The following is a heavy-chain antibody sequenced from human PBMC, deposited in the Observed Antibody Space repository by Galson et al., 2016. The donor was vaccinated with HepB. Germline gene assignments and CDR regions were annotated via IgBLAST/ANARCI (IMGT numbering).Heavy chain of an antibody. CDR1: GFTFSSYW. D-gene: IGHD3-16*01. J-gene: IGHJ4*02. CDR3: ARDGGRGTPLDY. CDR2: IDYDGSSG. V-gene: IGHV3-74*01. Sequence: SLRLSCAASGFTFSSYWIHWVRQAPGKGLVWVSRIDYDGSSGTYADSVRGRFTISRDNAKNTIYLQMDSLRADDTAVYYCARDGGRGTPLDYRGPGTLVTVPS.